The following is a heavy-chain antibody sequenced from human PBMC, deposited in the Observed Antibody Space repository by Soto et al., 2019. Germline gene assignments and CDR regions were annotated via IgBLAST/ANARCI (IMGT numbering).Heavy chain of an antibody. J-gene: IGHJ5*02. CDR2: ISSSSSYT. CDR1: GFTFSDYY. Sequence: QVQLVESGGGLVKPGGSLRLSCAASGFTFSDYYMSWIRQAPGKGLEWVSYISSSSSYTNYADSVKGRFTISRDNAKNSLYLQRNSLRAEDTAVYYCARDLRHNWNYGLWFDPWGQGTLVTVSS. CDR3: ARDLRHNWNYGLWFDP. V-gene: IGHV3-11*06. D-gene: IGHD1-7*01.